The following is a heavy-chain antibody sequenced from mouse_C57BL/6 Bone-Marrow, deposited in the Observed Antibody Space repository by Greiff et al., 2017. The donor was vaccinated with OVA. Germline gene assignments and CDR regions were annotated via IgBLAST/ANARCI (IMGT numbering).Heavy chain of an antibody. CDR2: IWSGGST. CDR3: ARSDDYDEGGFDY. CDR1: GFSLTSYG. D-gene: IGHD2-4*01. V-gene: IGHV2-2*01. Sequence: VKLMESGPGLVQPSQSLSITCTVSGFSLTSYGVHWVRQSPGKGLEWLGVIWSGGSTDYNAAFISRLSISKDNSKSQVFFKMNSLQADDTAIYYCARSDDYDEGGFDYWGQGTTLTVSS. J-gene: IGHJ2*01.